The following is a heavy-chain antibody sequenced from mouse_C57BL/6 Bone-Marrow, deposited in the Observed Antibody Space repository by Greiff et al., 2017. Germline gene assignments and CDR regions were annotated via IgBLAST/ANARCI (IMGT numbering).Heavy chain of an antibody. D-gene: IGHD1-1*01. J-gene: IGHJ4*01. V-gene: IGHV1-81*01. CDR3: ARARYYYGSSPYAMDY. Sequence: VQLQQSGAELVRPGASVKLSCKASGYTFTSYGIRWVKQRPGQGLEWIGEIYPRSGNTYYNEKFKGKATLTADKSSSTAYMELRSLTSEDSAVYFCARARYYYGSSPYAMDYWSQGTSVTVSS. CDR2: IYPRSGNT. CDR1: GYTFTSYG.